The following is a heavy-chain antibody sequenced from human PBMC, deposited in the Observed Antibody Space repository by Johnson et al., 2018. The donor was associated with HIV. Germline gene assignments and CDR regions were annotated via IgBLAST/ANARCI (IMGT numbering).Heavy chain of an antibody. CDR3: ARTRSGSFPHSDPFDT. V-gene: IGHV3-13*01. J-gene: IGHJ3*02. CDR2: IGTISDT. D-gene: IGHD1-26*01. Sequence: VQLVESGGGLVQPGGSLRLSCAASGFTFRNYDMHWVRQVPGNGLEWVSAIGTISDTFYPDSVKGRFTISRDNAKNSLYLQINSLTAGDTAVYYCARTRSGSFPHSDPFDTWGQGTMVTGSS. CDR1: GFTFRNYD.